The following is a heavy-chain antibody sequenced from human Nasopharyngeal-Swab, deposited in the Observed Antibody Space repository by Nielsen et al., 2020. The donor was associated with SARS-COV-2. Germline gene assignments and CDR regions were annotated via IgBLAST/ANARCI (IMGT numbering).Heavy chain of an antibody. CDR1: GFTFSDYY. J-gene: IGHJ6*03. Sequence: GESLKISCAASGFTFSDYYMSWIRQAPGKGLEWVSYISSSGSTIYYADSVKGRFTISRDNAKNSLYLQMNSLRAEDTAVYYCAREGWGSSWGYYYYYYMDVWGKGTTVTVSS. V-gene: IGHV3-11*01. CDR3: AREGWGSSWGYYYYYYMDV. D-gene: IGHD6-6*01. CDR2: ISSSGSTI.